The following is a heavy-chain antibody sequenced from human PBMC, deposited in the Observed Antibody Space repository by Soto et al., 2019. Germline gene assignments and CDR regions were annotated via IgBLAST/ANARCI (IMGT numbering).Heavy chain of an antibody. Sequence: GLEWMGWMNPNSGNTSYAQKFQGRVTMTRNTSISTAYMELSSLRSEDTAVYYCARGRAYYYGSGSPDAFDIWGQGTIVIVSS. J-gene: IGHJ3*02. CDR3: ARGRAYYYGSGSPDAFDI. V-gene: IGHV1-8*01. D-gene: IGHD3-10*01. CDR2: MNPNSGNT.